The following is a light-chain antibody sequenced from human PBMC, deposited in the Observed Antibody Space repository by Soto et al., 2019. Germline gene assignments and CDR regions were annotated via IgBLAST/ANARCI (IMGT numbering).Light chain of an antibody. J-gene: IGLJ3*02. Sequence: QSALTQPASVSGSPGQSITISCTGTSIDVGSYNLVSWYQQYPGKAPKLMIYEVTKRPSGVSNRFSGSKSGNTASLTISGLQAEDEADYYCCSYAGSSRVFGGGTKLTVL. CDR1: SIDVGSYNL. CDR3: CSYAGSSRV. V-gene: IGLV2-23*02. CDR2: EVT.